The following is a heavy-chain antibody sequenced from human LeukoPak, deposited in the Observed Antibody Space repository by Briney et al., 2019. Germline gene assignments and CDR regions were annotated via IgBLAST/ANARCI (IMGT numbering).Heavy chain of an antibody. CDR3: ARDLRYFDWLPSGDY. D-gene: IGHD3-9*01. Sequence: SETLSLTCTVSGGSISSAGYYWSWIRQPPGKGLEWIGEIYHSGSTNYNPSLKSRVTISVDKSKNQFSLKLSSVTAADTAVYYCARDLRYFDWLPSGDYWGQGTLVTVSS. J-gene: IGHJ4*02. V-gene: IGHV4-61*08. CDR2: IYHSGST. CDR1: GGSISSAGYY.